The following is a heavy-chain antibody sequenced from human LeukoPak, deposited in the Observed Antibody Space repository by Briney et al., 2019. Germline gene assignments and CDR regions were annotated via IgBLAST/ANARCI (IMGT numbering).Heavy chain of an antibody. J-gene: IGHJ4*02. Sequence: GGSLRLSCAASGFTFNSYSMNWVRRAPGKGLEWVSYIRSSSSTIYYADSVKGRFTISRDNAKNSLSLQMNSLRAENTAVYYCARATSTVTTFSSFDYWGQGTLVTVSS. CDR3: ARATSTVTTFSSFDY. D-gene: IGHD4-17*01. CDR1: GFTFNSYS. CDR2: IRSSSSTI. V-gene: IGHV3-48*01.